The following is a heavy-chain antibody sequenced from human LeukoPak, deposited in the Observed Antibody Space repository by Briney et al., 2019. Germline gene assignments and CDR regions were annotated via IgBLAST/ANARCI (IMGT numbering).Heavy chain of an antibody. Sequence: GGSLRLSCAASGLTFSKAWMSWVRQAPGKGPEWVAVIWYDGSQRYYAESVKGRFTISRDNSKNTLDLQMSSLRVEDTAVYYCARDTTEGVLSLDVWGQGTTVTVSS. CDR1: GLTFSKAW. CDR2: IWYDGSQR. J-gene: IGHJ6*02. D-gene: IGHD2-8*01. CDR3: ARDTTEGVLSLDV. V-gene: IGHV3-33*08.